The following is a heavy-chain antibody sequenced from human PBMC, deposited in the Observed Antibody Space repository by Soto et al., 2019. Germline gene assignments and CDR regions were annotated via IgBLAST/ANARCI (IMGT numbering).Heavy chain of an antibody. CDR1: GYTFTRYT. Sequence: SVKVSCKASGYTFTRYTMNWVRQAPGQRLEWMGWINPDNGNTKSSQKFQDRVIITRDTSASTAYMDLSSLRSEDTAVYYCARGIATGQLDPWGQGTLVTVSS. D-gene: IGHD2-15*01. V-gene: IGHV1-3*01. CDR2: INPDNGNT. CDR3: ARGIATGQLDP. J-gene: IGHJ5*02.